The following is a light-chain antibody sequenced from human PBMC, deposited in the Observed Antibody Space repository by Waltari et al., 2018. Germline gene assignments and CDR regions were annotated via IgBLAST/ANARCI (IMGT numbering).Light chain of an antibody. CDR3: SSYTSSSTLG. CDR1: RSDVGGYTY. V-gene: IGLV2-14*01. CDR2: EVS. J-gene: IGLJ2*01. Sequence: QSALPQPASVSGSPGPSLPISCTGTRSDVGGYTYAPWYQQHPGKAPKLMIYEVSNRPSGVSNRFSGSKSGNTASLTISGLQAEDEADYYCSSYTSSSTLGFGGGTKLTVL.